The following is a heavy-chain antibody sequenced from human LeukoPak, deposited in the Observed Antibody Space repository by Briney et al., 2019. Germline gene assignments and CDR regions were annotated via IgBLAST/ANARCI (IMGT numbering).Heavy chain of an antibody. CDR2: TRNKANSYTT. CDR1: GFTFSDHY. J-gene: IGHJ4*02. Sequence: GGSLRLSCAASGFTFSDHYMDWVRQAPGKGLEWVGRTRNKANSYTTEYAASVKGRFTISRDDSKNPLYLQMNSLKTEDTAVYYCARAVDTAMAFDYWGQGTLVTVSS. CDR3: ARAVDTAMAFDY. D-gene: IGHD5-18*01. V-gene: IGHV3-72*01.